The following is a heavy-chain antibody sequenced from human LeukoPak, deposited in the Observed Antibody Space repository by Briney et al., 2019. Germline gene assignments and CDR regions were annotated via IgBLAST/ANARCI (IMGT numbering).Heavy chain of an antibody. CDR2: INYSGST. CDR1: GGSVSSGSYY. Sequence: PSETLSLTCTVSGGSVSSGSYYWSWIRQPPGKGLEWIGYINYSGSTNYNPSLKSRVTISVDTSKNQFSLKLSSVTAADTAVYYCARDLVAGTIGYWGQGTLVTVSS. CDR3: ARDLVAGTIGY. J-gene: IGHJ4*02. D-gene: IGHD6-19*01. V-gene: IGHV4-61*01.